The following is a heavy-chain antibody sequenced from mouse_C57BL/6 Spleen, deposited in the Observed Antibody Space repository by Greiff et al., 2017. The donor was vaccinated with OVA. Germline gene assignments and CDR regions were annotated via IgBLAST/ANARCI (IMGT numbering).Heavy chain of an antibody. J-gene: IGHJ3*01. CDR1: GYTFTDYY. CDR2: INPYNGGT. D-gene: IGHD1-1*01. CDR3: ARGGSSLAWFAY. V-gene: IGHV1-19*01. Sequence: VQLKESGPVLVKPGASVTMSCKASGYTFTDYYMNWVKQSHGKSLEWIGVINPYNGGTSYNQKFKGKATLTVDKSSSPAYMELNSLTSEDSAVYYCARGGSSLAWFAYWGQGTLVTVSA.